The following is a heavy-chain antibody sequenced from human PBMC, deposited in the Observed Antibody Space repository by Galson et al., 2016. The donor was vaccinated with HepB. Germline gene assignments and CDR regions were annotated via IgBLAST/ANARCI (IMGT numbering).Heavy chain of an antibody. V-gene: IGHV3-23*01. CDR3: AKLRDPITIFGVVIIGGWFDP. CDR2: ITGSGGST. Sequence: SLRLSCAASGFTFTNYAMTWVRQAPGKGLEWVSAITGSGGSTYYADSVKGRFTISRDNSKNTLFLQTNSLRAEDTAVYYCAKLRDPITIFGVVIIGGWFDPWGQGTLVTVSS. D-gene: IGHD3-3*01. CDR1: GFTFTNYA. J-gene: IGHJ5*02.